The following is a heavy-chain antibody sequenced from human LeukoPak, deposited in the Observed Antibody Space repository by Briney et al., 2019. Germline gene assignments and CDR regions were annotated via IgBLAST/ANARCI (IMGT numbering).Heavy chain of an antibody. CDR1: GYTFTSYY. J-gene: IGHJ4*02. CDR3: GRNPVTTKYFDY. V-gene: IGHV1-46*01. CDR2: INPSGGST. Sequence: ASVKVSCKASGYTFTSYYLHWVRQAPGQGLEWMGIINPSGGSTRYAQKFQGRVTMSRDKYTNTVYKELSSLGSEDTAVYDCGRNPVTTKYFDYWGQGTLVTVSS. D-gene: IGHD4-17*01.